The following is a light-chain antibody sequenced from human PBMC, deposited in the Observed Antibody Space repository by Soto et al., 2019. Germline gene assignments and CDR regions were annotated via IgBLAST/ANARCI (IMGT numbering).Light chain of an antibody. V-gene: IGKV1-39*01. J-gene: IGKJ1*01. Sequence: DIPMTQSPSSLSASVGDRVTITCQASQSIRSYLNWYQQKPGKATKLLIYDASSLQSGVPSTFSGSGSGTHFTPTISSLEPEDFPTYYCQQRYTAPPSFGHGTTVAIK. CDR2: DAS. CDR1: QSIRSY. CDR3: QQRYTAPPS.